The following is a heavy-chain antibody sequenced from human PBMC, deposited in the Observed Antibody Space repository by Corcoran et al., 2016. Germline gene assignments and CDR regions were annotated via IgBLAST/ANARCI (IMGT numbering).Heavy chain of an antibody. D-gene: IGHD3-22*01. V-gene: IGHV4-39*07. CDR3: ARGDYYDSSGLGDY. J-gene: IGHJ4*02. Sequence: QQQQESGPGLVQPSETLSLTCTVSGGSISSSSYYWGWLRQPPGKGLEWIGRIYYSGSTYYNPSLKSRVTISVDTSKNQFSLKLSSVTAADTAVYYCARGDYYDSSGLGDYWGQGTRVTVSS. CDR1: GGSISSSSYY. CDR2: IYYSGST.